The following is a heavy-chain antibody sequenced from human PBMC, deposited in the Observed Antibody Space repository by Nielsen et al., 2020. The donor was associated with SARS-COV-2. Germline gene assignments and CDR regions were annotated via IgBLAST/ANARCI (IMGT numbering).Heavy chain of an antibody. CDR2: IKQDGSEK. CDR3: AKDTGGSSFGYDY. J-gene: IGHJ4*02. D-gene: IGHD4-23*01. CDR1: GFTFSSYW. Sequence: GGSLRLSCAASGFTFSSYWMSWVRQAPGKGLEWVANIKQDGSEKYYVDSVKGRFTISRDNAKNSLYLQMNSLRAEDTALYYCAKDTGGSSFGYDYWGQGTLVTVSS. V-gene: IGHV3-7*03.